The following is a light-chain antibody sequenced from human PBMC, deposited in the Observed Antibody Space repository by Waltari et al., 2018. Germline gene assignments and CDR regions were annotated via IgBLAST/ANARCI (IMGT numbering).Light chain of an antibody. J-gene: IGKJ3*01. CDR2: GAS. V-gene: IGKV3-15*01. CDR1: QSVRRN. Sequence: DIVMTQSPATLSVSPGERAPLSSRASQSVRRNLAWYQQKPGQAPRLLIYGASTRATGIPARFSGSGSGTDFTLTISSLQSEDFAVYYCQQYNNWPPVFTFGPGTKVDIK. CDR3: QQYNNWPPVFT.